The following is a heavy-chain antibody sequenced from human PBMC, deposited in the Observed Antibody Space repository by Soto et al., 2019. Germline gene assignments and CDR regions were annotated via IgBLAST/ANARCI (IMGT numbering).Heavy chain of an antibody. Sequence: QVQLVQSGAEVKKPGASVKVSCKASGYTFTSYGITWVRQAPGQGLEWMGWISAYNGNTNYAQKRQGRVTKTTDTPTSLAYMELRSLRSDETGVYYCAREAPTLAAQDDCWGQGTLVTVAS. CDR2: ISAYNGNT. D-gene: IGHD6-13*01. CDR1: GYTFTSYG. CDR3: AREAPTLAAQDDC. J-gene: IGHJ4*02. V-gene: IGHV1-18*01.